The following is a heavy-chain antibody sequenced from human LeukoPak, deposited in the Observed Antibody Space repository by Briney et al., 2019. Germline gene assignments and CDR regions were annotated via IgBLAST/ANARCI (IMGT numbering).Heavy chain of an antibody. Sequence: GRSLRLSCAASGFTFSDYYMSWIRQAPGKGLEWVSYIITIVSTIYYTDFVKGRFTISRHNAKNSTYLQTNSLRGEDTAVYYRATRNAVSWFNTAAFDIWGQGTMVTVSS. J-gene: IGHJ3*02. D-gene: IGHD1-1*01. V-gene: IGHV3-11*01. CDR2: IITIVSTI. CDR3: ATRNAVSWFNTAAFDI. CDR1: GFTFSDYY.